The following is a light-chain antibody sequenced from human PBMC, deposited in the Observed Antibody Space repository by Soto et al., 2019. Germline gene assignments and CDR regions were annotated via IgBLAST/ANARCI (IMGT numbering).Light chain of an antibody. CDR1: QSVSSN. V-gene: IGKV3-15*01. Sequence: EIVMTQSPATLSVSPGERATLSCRASQSVSSNLAWYQQKPGQAPRLLIYGASTGATGIPARFSGSGSGTEFTLTISSLQSEDFAVYYCQQYNNWPYTFGQGTKLEIK. CDR2: GAS. CDR3: QQYNNWPYT. J-gene: IGKJ2*01.